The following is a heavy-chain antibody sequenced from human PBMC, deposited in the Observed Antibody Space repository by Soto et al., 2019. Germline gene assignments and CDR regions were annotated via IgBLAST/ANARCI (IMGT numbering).Heavy chain of an antibody. D-gene: IGHD3-16*01. Sequence: EVKLVESGGGLVQPGRSLRLSCAASGFTSNDYAMHWVRQAPGKGLEWVSGIYYNSDRIDYGDSVKGRFATSRDNAKNTLYLQMNRLRPEDTAVYYCVKDVLPGGADSWGPGTLVTVSS. CDR3: VKDVLPGGADS. J-gene: IGHJ4*02. V-gene: IGHV3-9*02. CDR2: IYYNSDRI. CDR1: GFTSNDYA.